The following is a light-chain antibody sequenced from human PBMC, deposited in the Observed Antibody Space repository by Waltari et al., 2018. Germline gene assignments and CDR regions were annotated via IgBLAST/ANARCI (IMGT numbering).Light chain of an antibody. CDR1: QSVSRA. J-gene: IGKJ1*01. CDR3: QHYVRLPAT. CDR2: GAS. Sequence: IVLTQSPGSLSSSTGERVTLSCRASQSVSRAVAWYQQKPGQAPRLLIFGASNRATGIPDRFSGSGSETDFSLTISRLEPEDFAVYYCQHYVRLPATFGRGTKVEIK. V-gene: IGKV3-20*01.